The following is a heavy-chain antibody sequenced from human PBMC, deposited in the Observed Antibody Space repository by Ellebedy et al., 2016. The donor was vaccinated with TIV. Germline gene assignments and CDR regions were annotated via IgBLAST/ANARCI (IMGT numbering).Heavy chain of an antibody. J-gene: IGHJ4*02. D-gene: IGHD6-19*01. V-gene: IGHV3-66*01. CDR3: ARNRDSSGWYADS. CDR2: IYSGGST. Sequence: GESLKISCAASGFTFSSYAMSWVRQVPGKGLEWVSVIYSGGSTYYADSVKGRFTISRDNTKNTVYLQMNSMRAEDTAVYYCARNRDSSGWYADSWGQGTLVTVSS. CDR1: GFTFSSYA.